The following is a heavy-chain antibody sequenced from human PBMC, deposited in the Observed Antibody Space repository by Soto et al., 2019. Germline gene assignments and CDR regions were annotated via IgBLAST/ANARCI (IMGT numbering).Heavy chain of an antibody. J-gene: IGHJ4*02. V-gene: IGHV3-30-3*01. CDR3: VRDWLNHYFDY. Sequence: GGSLRLSCAASGFTFSSCAMGWVRQAPGKGLEWVAVVSHDGSNKHYADSVKGRFTISRDNSKNTVYMQMNSLRVEDTAVYYCVRDWLNHYFDYWGQGALVTVSS. CDR2: VSHDGSNK. D-gene: IGHD3-22*01. CDR1: GFTFSSCA.